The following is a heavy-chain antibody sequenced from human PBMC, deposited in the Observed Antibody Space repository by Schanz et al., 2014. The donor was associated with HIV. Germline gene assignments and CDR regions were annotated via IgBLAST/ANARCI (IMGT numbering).Heavy chain of an antibody. CDR2: ISGSGGST. CDR1: GFTFSSYA. V-gene: IGHV3-23*01. Sequence: VLLLESGGGLVQPGGSLRLSCAASGFTFSSYAMSWVRQAPGKGLEWVSAISGSGGSTYYADSVKGRFTISRDSSRNTLYLQMNSLRAEDTAVYYCAKVATWDYYGMDVWGQGTTVTVSS. CDR3: AKVATWDYYGMDV. J-gene: IGHJ6*02.